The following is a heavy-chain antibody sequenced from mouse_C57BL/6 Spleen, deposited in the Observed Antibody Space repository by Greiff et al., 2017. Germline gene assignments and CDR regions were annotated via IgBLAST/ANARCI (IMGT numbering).Heavy chain of an antibody. D-gene: IGHD1-1*01. CDR1: GYTFTSYG. J-gene: IGHJ4*01. Sequence: VKLQQSGAELARPGASVKLSCKASGYTFTSYGISWVKQRTGQGLEWIGEIYPRSGNTYYNEKFKGKATLTADKSSSTAYMELRSLTSEDSAVYFCARSFTTVVAKDYYAMDYWGQGTSVTVSS. CDR3: ARSFTTVVAKDYYAMDY. CDR2: IYPRSGNT. V-gene: IGHV1-81*01.